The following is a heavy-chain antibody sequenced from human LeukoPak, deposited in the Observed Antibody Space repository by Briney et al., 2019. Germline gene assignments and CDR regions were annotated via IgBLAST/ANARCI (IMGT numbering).Heavy chain of an antibody. CDR2: INPNSGGT. CDR3: ARDGIVVPAVFGNPQELNYGMDV. CDR1: GYTFTGYY. D-gene: IGHD2-2*01. V-gene: IGHV1-2*02. J-gene: IGHJ6*02. Sequence: ASVKVSCKASGYTFTGYYMHWVRQAPGQGPEWMGWINPNSGGTNYAQKFQGRVTMTRDTSISTAYMELSRLRSDDTAVYYCARDGIVVPAVFGNPQELNYGMDVWGQGTTVTVSS.